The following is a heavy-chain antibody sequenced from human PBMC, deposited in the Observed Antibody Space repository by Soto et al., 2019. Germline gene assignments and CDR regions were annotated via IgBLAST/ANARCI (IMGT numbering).Heavy chain of an antibody. CDR3: AKDFVDTAMVSTSFDY. Sequence: QVQLVESGGGVVQPGRSLRLSCAASGFTFSSYGMHWVRQAPGKGLEWGAVISYDGSNKYYADSVKGRFTISRDNSKNTLYLQMNSLRAEDTAVYYCAKDFVDTAMVSTSFDYWGQGTLVTVSS. J-gene: IGHJ4*02. D-gene: IGHD5-18*01. CDR2: ISYDGSNK. V-gene: IGHV3-30*18. CDR1: GFTFSSYG.